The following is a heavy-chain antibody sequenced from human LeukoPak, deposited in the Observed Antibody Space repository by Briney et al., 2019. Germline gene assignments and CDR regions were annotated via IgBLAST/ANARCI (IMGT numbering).Heavy chain of an antibody. J-gene: IGHJ4*02. Sequence: GGSLGLSCAASGFTFRNYVIHWVRQAPGKGLEWVAVTSSDLNVKLYADSVKGRFTISRDNSRSTLYLQMNSLRPEDTASYYCAREGYYGSGSPPSLYFDYWGQGTLVTVSS. CDR1: GFTFRNYV. CDR3: AREGYYGSGSPPSLYFDY. CDR2: TSSDLNVK. D-gene: IGHD3-10*01. V-gene: IGHV3-30-3*01.